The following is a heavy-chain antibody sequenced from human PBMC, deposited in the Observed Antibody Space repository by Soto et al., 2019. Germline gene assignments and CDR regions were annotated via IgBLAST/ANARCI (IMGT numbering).Heavy chain of an antibody. CDR3: ATSQYLQLLLTD. D-gene: IGHD3-16*01. CDR1: EFTLNNHA. V-gene: IGHV3-23*01. Sequence: VQLLESGGGLVQPGGSLRLCCAASEFTLNNHAMSWVRQAPGKGLEWVSTISGTGEITYYADSVKGRFTVSRDKSKNTLFLQMTSLRVEDTAVYYCATSQYLQLLLTDWGQGTLVTVSS. CDR2: ISGTGEIT. J-gene: IGHJ4*02.